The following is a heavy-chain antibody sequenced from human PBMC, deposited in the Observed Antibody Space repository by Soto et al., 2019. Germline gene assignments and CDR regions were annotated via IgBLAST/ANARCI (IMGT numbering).Heavy chain of an antibody. J-gene: IGHJ6*02. CDR3: ARGPEGEMDV. CDR1: GFTFSSYS. Sequence: PGGSLRLSCAASGFTFSSYSMNWVRQAPGKGLEWVSSISSSSSYIYYADSVKGRFTISRDNAKNSLYLQMNSLRAEETAVYYCARGPEGEMDVWGQGTTVTVSS. D-gene: IGHD3-16*01. CDR2: ISSSSSYI. V-gene: IGHV3-21*01.